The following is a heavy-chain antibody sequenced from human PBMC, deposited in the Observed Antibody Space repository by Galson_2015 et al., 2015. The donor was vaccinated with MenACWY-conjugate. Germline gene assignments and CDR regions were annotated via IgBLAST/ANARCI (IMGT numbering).Heavy chain of an antibody. V-gene: IGHV3-74*01. J-gene: IGHJ4*02. CDR2: INPGGSST. Sequence: LRLSCAASGFIFNTYWMHWVRQAPGKGLVWVSRINPGGSSTTYADSVKDRFTISRDNAKNTLYLQMNSLRPEDTAVFYCAKTRGASFNFDSWGQGTLVTVSS. CDR3: AKTRGASFNFDS. CDR1: GFIFNTYW. D-gene: IGHD1-26*01.